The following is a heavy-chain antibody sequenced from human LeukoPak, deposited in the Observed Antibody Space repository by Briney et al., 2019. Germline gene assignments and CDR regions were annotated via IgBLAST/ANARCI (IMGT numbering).Heavy chain of an antibody. J-gene: IGHJ6*02. V-gene: IGHV6-1*01. CDR2: TYYTSKWYN. Sequence: SQTLSLTCAISGDSVSSNSAAWNWIRQSPSRGLEWLGRTYYTSKWYNDYAVSVRSRITINPDTSKNQFSLQLNSVTPEDTAVYYCAREYSTYPYYYYGMDVWGQGTTVTVSS. CDR3: AREYSTYPYYYYGMDV. D-gene: IGHD6-13*01. CDR1: GDSVSSNSAA.